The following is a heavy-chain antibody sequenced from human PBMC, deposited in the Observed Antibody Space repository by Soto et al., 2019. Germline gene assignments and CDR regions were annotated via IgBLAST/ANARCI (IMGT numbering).Heavy chain of an antibody. CDR1: GFTFSSYW. CDR3: ARGGYQLLFAFDI. V-gene: IGHV3-74*01. Sequence: EVQLVESGGGLVQPGGSLRLSCAASGFTFSSYWMHWVRQAPGKGLVWVSRINSDGSSTSYADSVKGRFTISRDNAKNTLYLQMNSLRAEDTAGYYCARGGYQLLFAFDIWGQGTMVTVSS. D-gene: IGHD2-2*01. J-gene: IGHJ3*02. CDR2: INSDGSST.